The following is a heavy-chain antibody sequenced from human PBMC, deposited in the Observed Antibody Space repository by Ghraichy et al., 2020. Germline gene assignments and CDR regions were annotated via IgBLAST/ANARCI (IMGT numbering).Heavy chain of an antibody. CDR3: ARDRRYCGNNCYLYYYYGMDL. CDR2: LYSDGSG. CDR1: GVSVSSNQ. V-gene: IGHV3-53*01. J-gene: IGHJ6*02. Sequence: LSLTCAASGVSVSSNQMAWVRQAPGKGLEWFSILYSDGSGFYADTVRGRFTISRDESKNTLYLQMNSLRVEDTAVYYCARDRRYCGNNCYLYYYYGMDLWGRGTTVTVSS. D-gene: IGHD2-21*01.